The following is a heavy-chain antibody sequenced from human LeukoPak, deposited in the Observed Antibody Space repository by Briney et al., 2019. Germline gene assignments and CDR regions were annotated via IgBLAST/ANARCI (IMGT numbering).Heavy chain of an antibody. V-gene: IGHV4-34*01. Sequence: SETLSLTCAVYGGSFSGYYWSWIRQPPGKGLEWIGEINHSGSTNYNPSLKSRVTISVDTSKNQFSLKLSSVTAADTAVYYCASLTTAEAFDIWGQGTMVTVSS. CDR3: ASLTTAEAFDI. CDR2: INHSGST. CDR1: GGSFSGYY. J-gene: IGHJ3*02. D-gene: IGHD3-22*01.